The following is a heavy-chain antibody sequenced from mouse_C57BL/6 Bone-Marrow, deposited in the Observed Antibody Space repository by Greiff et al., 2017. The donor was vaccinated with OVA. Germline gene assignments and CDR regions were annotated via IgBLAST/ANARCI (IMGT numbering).Heavy chain of an antibody. D-gene: IGHD2-3*01. Sequence: VQLQQSGPVLARPGASVKMSCKTSGYTFTSYWMHWVKQRPGQGLEWIGAIYPGNSDTSYNQKFKGKAKLTAVTSASTAYMELSSLTNEDSAVYYCTREEGYYPYYYAMDYWGQGTSVTVSS. CDR3: TREEGYYPYYYAMDY. J-gene: IGHJ4*01. CDR2: IYPGNSDT. CDR1: GYTFTSYW. V-gene: IGHV1-5*01.